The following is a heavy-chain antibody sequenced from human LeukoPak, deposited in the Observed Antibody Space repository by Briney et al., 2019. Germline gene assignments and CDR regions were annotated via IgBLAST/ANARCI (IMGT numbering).Heavy chain of an antibody. D-gene: IGHD1-26*01. CDR3: AKFGTYPVHVSYSYYYLDV. Sequence: SETLSHTCTVSGGSISGHSWSWIRQPPGKGLEYLGSIHYSGSTDSSPSLKSRVTISVDTSKNQFSLRLSSVTAADTAVYYCAKFGTYPVHVSYSYYYLDVWGKGTTVTVSS. J-gene: IGHJ6*03. CDR2: IHYSGST. V-gene: IGHV4-59*11. CDR1: GGSISGHS.